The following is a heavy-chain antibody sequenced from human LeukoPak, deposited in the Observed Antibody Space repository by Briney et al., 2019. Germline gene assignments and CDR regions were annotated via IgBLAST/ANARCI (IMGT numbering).Heavy chain of an antibody. D-gene: IGHD4-17*01. J-gene: IGHJ4*02. CDR3: AKDPYVYYGDYIIR. V-gene: IGHV3-23*01. CDR2: FSVSDKTT. CDR1: GFTFSSYA. Sequence: GGSLRLSCAASGFTFSSYAMSWVRQAPGKGLEWVSGFSVSDKTTYYADSVKGRFTISRDNSKNTLYLQMNSLRAEDTAVYYCAKDPYVYYGDYIIRWGQGTLVIVSS.